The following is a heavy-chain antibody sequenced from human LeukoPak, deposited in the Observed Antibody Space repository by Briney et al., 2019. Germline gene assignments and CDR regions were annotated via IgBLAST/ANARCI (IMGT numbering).Heavy chain of an antibody. CDR1: GGTFSSYA. D-gene: IGHD2-8*01. CDR2: IIPIFGTT. J-gene: IGHJ4*02. CDR3: ARGGAGRFCTDGFCYGFFDY. Sequence: GASVKVSCKASGGTFSSYAISWVRQAPGQGLEWMGGIIPIFGTTNYAQKFQGRVTITADESTTTAYMELSSLRSDDTAVYYCARGGAGRFCTDGFCYGFFDYWGQGTLVTVSS. V-gene: IGHV1-69*13.